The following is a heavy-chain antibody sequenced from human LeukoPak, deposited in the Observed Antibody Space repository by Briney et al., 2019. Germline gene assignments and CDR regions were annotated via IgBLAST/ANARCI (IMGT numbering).Heavy chain of an antibody. J-gene: IGHJ4*02. D-gene: IGHD5-24*01. CDR1: GFTFSSYG. CDR2: ISYDGSNK. V-gene: IGHV3-30*03. Sequence: GGSLRLSCAASGFTFSSYGMHWVRQAPGKGLEWVAVISYDGSNKYYADSVKGRFTISRDNAKNSLYLQMISLRAEDTAVYYCARDRGGYNFFDYWGQGTLVTVSS. CDR3: ARDRGGYNFFDY.